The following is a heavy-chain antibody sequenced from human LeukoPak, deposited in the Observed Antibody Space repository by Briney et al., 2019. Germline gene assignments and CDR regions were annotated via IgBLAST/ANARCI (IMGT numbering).Heavy chain of an antibody. Sequence: PSQTLSLTCTVSGGSTSSGSYYWSWIRQPAGKGLEWIGRIYTSGSTNYNPSLKSRVTISVDTSKNQFSLKLSSVTAADTAVYYCARASPMDVWGKGTTVTVSS. CDR3: ARASPMDV. V-gene: IGHV4-61*02. J-gene: IGHJ6*03. CDR1: GGSTSSGSYY. CDR2: IYTSGST.